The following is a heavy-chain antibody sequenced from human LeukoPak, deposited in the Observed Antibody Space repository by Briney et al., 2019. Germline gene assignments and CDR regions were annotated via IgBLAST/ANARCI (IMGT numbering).Heavy chain of an antibody. CDR1: GFTFSSYW. J-gene: IGHJ6*02. CDR3: AKGGGLDV. V-gene: IGHV3-7*03. D-gene: IGHD3-16*01. Sequence: GGSPRLSCAASGFTFSSYWMNWARQAPGKGLEWVASINHNGNVNYYVDSVKGRFTISRDNAKNSLYLQMSNLRAEDTAVYFCAKGGGLDVWGQGATVTVSS. CDR2: INHNGNVN.